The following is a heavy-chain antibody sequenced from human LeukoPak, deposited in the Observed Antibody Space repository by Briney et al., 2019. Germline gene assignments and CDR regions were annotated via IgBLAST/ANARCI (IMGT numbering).Heavy chain of an antibody. Sequence: GGSLRLSCLGSGFGFSNYWMTWLRQAPGEGLEWVANIKEDGSVIYYADFVKGRFTVSRDIAKNTLYLQMNSLRAEDTAVYYCARAQVGTPTDCWGQGTLVTVSS. CDR3: ARAQVGTPTDC. V-gene: IGHV3-7*01. CDR1: GFGFSNYW. D-gene: IGHD1-26*01. CDR2: IKEDGSVI. J-gene: IGHJ4*02.